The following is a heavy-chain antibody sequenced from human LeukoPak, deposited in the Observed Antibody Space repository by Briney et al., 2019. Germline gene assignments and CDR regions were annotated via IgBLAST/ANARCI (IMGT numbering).Heavy chain of an antibody. V-gene: IGHV3-66*01. CDR1: GFTVSSNY. D-gene: IGHD5/OR15-5a*01. J-gene: IGHJ1*01. Sequence: GGSLRLSGAASGFTVSSNYMNWVRQAPGKGLEWVSVIYSGGSTYYADSVKGRFTISRDNSKNTLYLQMNSLRADDTALYYCTRDPAHYLRNGFYETWGQETLVTVSS. CDR2: IYSGGST. CDR3: TRDPAHYLRNGFYET.